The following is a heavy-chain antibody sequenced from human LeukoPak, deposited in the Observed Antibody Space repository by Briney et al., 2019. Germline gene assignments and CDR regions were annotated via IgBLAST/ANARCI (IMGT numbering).Heavy chain of an antibody. Sequence: PGGSLRLSCAASGLTFSSFAMSWVRQAPGKGLEWVSTISSGGGSTYYADSVRGRFTISRDSSKNTLYLQMSSLRAEDTAVYYCVKDLGGWFSDYWGQGTLVTVSS. D-gene: IGHD6-19*01. V-gene: IGHV3-23*01. CDR2: ISSGGGST. CDR3: VKDLGGWFSDY. J-gene: IGHJ4*02. CDR1: GLTFSSFA.